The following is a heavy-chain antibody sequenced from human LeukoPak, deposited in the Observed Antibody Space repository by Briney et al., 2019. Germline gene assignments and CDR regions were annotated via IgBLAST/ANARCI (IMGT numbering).Heavy chain of an antibody. V-gene: IGHV3-9*01. CDR1: GFTFDDYA. Sequence: GGSLRLSCAASGFTFDDYAMHWVRQAPGKGLEWVSGISWNSGSIGYADSVKGRFTISRDNAKNSQYLQMDSLRAEDTALYYCAKDMWDFWSGYSGAFDIWGQGTMVTVSS. J-gene: IGHJ3*02. CDR3: AKDMWDFWSGYSGAFDI. D-gene: IGHD3-3*01. CDR2: ISWNSGSI.